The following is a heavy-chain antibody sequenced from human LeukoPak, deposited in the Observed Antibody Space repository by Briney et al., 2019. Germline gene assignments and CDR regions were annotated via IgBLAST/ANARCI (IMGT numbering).Heavy chain of an antibody. CDR2: INPNSGRT. CDR3: ARGYYDSSDFEYFQH. CDR1: GYTFTGYY. J-gene: IGHJ1*01. V-gene: IGHV1-2*02. Sequence: GASVKVSCKASGYTFTGYYMNWVRQAPGQGLEWMGWINPNSGRTNYAQNFQGRVTMTRDTSISTVYMELSRLRSDDTAVFFCARGYYDSSDFEYFQHWGQGTLVTVSS. D-gene: IGHD3-22*01.